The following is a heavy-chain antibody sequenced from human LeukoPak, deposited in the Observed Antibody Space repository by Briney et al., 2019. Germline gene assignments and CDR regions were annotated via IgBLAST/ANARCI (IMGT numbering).Heavy chain of an antibody. D-gene: IGHD6-19*01. CDR1: GFTVSSNY. V-gene: IGHV3-53*01. J-gene: IGHJ4*02. Sequence: GGSLRLSCAASGFTVSSNYMSWVRQAPGKGLEWVSVIYSGGSTYYADSVKGRFTISRDNSKNTLYLQMNSLRAVDTAVYYCARDAYSSGWYSDYWGQGTLVTVSS. CDR2: IYSGGST. CDR3: ARDAYSSGWYSDY.